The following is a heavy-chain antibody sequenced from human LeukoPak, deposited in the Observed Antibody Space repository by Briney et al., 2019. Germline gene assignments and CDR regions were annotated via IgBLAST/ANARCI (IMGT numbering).Heavy chain of an antibody. D-gene: IGHD1-1*01. Sequence: SETLSLTCTVSGGSISGYHWSWIRQPPGKGLEWIGYINYSGSTDYNPSLKSRVTISVDTSKNQFSLKLSSVTAADTAVFYCARTISAWNYFDYWGQGRLVTVSS. CDR2: INYSGST. V-gene: IGHV4-59*08. J-gene: IGHJ4*02. CDR1: GGSISGYH. CDR3: ARTISAWNYFDY.